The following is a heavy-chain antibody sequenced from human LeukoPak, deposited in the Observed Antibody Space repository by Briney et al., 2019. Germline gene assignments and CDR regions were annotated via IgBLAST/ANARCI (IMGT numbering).Heavy chain of an antibody. D-gene: IGHD3-10*01. CDR1: GYTFTSYD. J-gene: IGHJ4*02. V-gene: IGHV1-8*02. CDR2: MNPNSGNT. Sequence: PGASVKVSCKAPGYTFTSYDINWVRQATGQGLEWMGWMNPNSGNTGYAQKFQGRVTMTRDTSISTAYMELSRLRSDDTAVYYCASSGSGSYTGSAAYWGQGTLVTVSS. CDR3: ASSGSGSYTGSAAY.